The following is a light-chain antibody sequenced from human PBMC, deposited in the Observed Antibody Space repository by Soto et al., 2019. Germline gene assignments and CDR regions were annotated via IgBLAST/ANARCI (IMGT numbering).Light chain of an antibody. Sequence: DIVLTQSPGTLSLSPGERATLSCRASQSVSSNLAWYQQKHGQAPRLLIYGASTRATGIPARFSGSGSGTEFTLTISSLQSEDFAVYYCQQYDNWPPITFGQGTRLEI. CDR2: GAS. J-gene: IGKJ5*01. CDR3: QQYDNWPPIT. CDR1: QSVSSN. V-gene: IGKV3-15*01.